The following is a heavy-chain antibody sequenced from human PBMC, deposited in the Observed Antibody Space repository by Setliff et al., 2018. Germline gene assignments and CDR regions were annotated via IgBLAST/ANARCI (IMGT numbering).Heavy chain of an antibody. D-gene: IGHD3-10*01. CDR3: ARVGFRGVMSAYFDF. CDR1: GGTFSSYG. Sequence: GASVKVSCKASGGTFSSYGVSWVRQAPEQGLEWMGGINPIFGTANYAQKFQGRLTVTTDESTNTAYMELSSLRSEDTAVYYCARVGFRGVMSAYFDFWGQGTQVTVSS. CDR2: INPIFGTA. V-gene: IGHV1-69*05. J-gene: IGHJ4*02.